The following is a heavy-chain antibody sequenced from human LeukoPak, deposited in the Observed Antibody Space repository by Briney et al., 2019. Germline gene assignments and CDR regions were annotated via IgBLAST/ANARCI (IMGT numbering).Heavy chain of an antibody. CDR3: ARVVGATSLEGGAFDI. V-gene: IGHV4-59*08. D-gene: IGHD1-26*01. Sequence: PSETLSLTCTVSGGSISSYYWSWIRQPPGKGLEWIGYIYYSGSTNYNPSLKSRVTISVDTSKNQFSLKLSSVTAADTAVYYCARVVGATSLEGGAFDIWGQGTMVTVSS. CDR1: GGSISSYY. CDR2: IYYSGST. J-gene: IGHJ3*02.